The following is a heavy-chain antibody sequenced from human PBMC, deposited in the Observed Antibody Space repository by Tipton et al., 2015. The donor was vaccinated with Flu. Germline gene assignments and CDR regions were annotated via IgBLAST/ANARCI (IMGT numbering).Heavy chain of an antibody. CDR3: VRGMHV. CDR2: IKQDGNEK. Sequence: GSLRLSCAASGFTFSTSWMHWVRQAPGKGLEWVANIKQDGNEKYYVDSVKGRFTISRDNAKNLGYLQMNSLSVEDTAVYYCVRGMHVWGKGTTVTVSS. V-gene: IGHV3-7*01. J-gene: IGHJ6*03. CDR1: GFTFSTSW.